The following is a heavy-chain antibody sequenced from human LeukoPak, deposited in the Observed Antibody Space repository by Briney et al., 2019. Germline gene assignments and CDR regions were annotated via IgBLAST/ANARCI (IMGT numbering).Heavy chain of an antibody. J-gene: IGHJ4*02. V-gene: IGHV3-30-3*01. CDR2: ISHDESNK. CDR1: GFTFNNYA. D-gene: IGHD2-21*02. CDR3: VRTTAVITSVDY. Sequence: PGGSLRLSCAASGFTFNNYAMHWVRQAPGKGLEWVAVISHDESNKYYGDSVKGRFTISRDNSKNTLYLQMNSLRAEDTAVYYCVRTTAVITSVDYWGQGTLVTVSS.